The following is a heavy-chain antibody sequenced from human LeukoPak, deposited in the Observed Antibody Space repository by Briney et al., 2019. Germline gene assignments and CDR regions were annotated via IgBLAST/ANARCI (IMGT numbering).Heavy chain of an antibody. CDR2: IWYDGSNK. D-gene: IGHD3-10*01. Sequence: PGRSLRLSCAAFGFTFSSYGMHWVRQAPGKGLEWVAVIWYDGSNKYYADSVKGRFTISRDNSKNTLYLQMNSLRAEDTAVYYCAKDSGPFGELLDYWGQGTLVTVSS. CDR3: AKDSGPFGELLDY. V-gene: IGHV3-33*06. J-gene: IGHJ4*02. CDR1: GFTFSSYG.